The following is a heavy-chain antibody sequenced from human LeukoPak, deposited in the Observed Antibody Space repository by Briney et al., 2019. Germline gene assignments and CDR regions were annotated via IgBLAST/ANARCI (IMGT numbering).Heavy chain of an antibody. Sequence: ASVKVSCKASGYTFTSYYMHWVRQAPGQGLEWMGIINPSGGSTSYAQKFQGRVTMTRDTSTSTVYMELSSLRSEDTAVYYCARVPATVTTAAPFDYWGQGTLVTVSS. CDR3: ARVPATVTTAAPFDY. V-gene: IGHV1-46*01. J-gene: IGHJ4*02. D-gene: IGHD4-17*01. CDR2: INPSGGST. CDR1: GYTFTSYY.